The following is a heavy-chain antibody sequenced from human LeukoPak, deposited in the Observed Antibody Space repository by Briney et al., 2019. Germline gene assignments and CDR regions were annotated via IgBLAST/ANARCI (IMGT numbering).Heavy chain of an antibody. V-gene: IGHV3-30*18. CDR2: ISYDGSNK. CDR3: AKELGRFLEWLGPSDY. CDR1: GFTFSSYG. Sequence: GGSLRLSCAASGFTFSSYGMHGVRQAPGKGLEWVAVISYDGSNKYYADSVKGRFTISRDNSKNTLYLQMNSLRAEDTAVYYCAKELGRFLEWLGPSDYWGQGTLVTVSS. D-gene: IGHD3-3*01. J-gene: IGHJ4*02.